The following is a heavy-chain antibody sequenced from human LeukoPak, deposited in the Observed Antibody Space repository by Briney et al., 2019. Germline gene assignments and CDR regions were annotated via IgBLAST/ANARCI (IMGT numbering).Heavy chain of an antibody. D-gene: IGHD5-12*01. V-gene: IGHV1-46*01. CDR1: GYTFTSYY. CDR2: INPSGGST. CDR3: ARRSGYGRFWFDP. J-gene: IGHJ5*02. Sequence: ASVKVSCKASGYTFTSYYMHWVRQAPGQGLEWMGIINPSGGSTSYAQKFQGRVTVTRDTSTGTVYIELSSLRSEDTAVYYCARRSGYGRFWFDPWGQGTLVTVSS.